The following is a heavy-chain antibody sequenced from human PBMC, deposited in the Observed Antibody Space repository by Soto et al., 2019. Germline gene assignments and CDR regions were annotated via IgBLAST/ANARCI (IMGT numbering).Heavy chain of an antibody. CDR1: GYSFTNYW. Sequence: PGESLKISCKGSGYSFTNYWIGWVRQMPGKGLEWMGIIYPGDSDTRYSPSFQGQVTISADESISTAYLQWSSLKASDTAMYYCARLPGIAVAHTRGYYFDYWGQGTLVTVSS. CDR2: IYPGDSDT. CDR3: ARLPGIAVAHTRGYYFDY. V-gene: IGHV5-51*01. D-gene: IGHD6-19*01. J-gene: IGHJ4*02.